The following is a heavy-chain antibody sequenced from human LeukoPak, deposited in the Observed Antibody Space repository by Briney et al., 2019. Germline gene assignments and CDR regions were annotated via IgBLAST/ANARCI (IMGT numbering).Heavy chain of an antibody. CDR2: IYYSGST. J-gene: IGHJ4*02. Sequence: PSETLSLTCTVSGGSISSSSYYWGWIRQPPGKGLEWIGSIYYSGSTYYNPSLKSRVTISVDTSKNQFSLKLSSVTAADTAVYYCASLTDFWSDLGFDYWGQGTLVTVSS. CDR3: ASLTDFWSDLGFDY. D-gene: IGHD3-3*01. CDR1: GGSISSSSYY. V-gene: IGHV4-39*01.